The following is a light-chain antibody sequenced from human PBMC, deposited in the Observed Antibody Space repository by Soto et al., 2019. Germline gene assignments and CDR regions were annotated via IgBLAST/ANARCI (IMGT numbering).Light chain of an antibody. CDR2: DIN. CDR3: SSYTTSSTRV. V-gene: IGLV2-14*03. J-gene: IGLJ2*01. CDR1: SSDVGGYNY. Sequence: QSALTQPASVSGSPGQSITISCTGTSSDVGGYNYVSWYQQHPGKAPKLMIYDINNRPSGVSHRFSGSKSGNTASLTISGLQAEDEADYYCSSYTTSSTRVFGGGTKVTVL.